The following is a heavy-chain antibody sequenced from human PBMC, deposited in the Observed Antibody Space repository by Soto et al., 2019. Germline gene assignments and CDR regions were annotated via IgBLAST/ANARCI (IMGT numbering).Heavy chain of an antibody. V-gene: IGHV3-23*01. Sequence: PGGSLRLSCAASGFTFSSYAMSWVRQAPGKGLEWVSAISGSGGSTYYADSVKGRFTISRDNSKNTLYLQMNSLRAEDTAVYYCAKFRDYYDSSGYYLGYFDFWGKGTLVTVSS. CDR2: ISGSGGST. D-gene: IGHD3-22*01. J-gene: IGHJ4*02. CDR1: GFTFSSYA. CDR3: AKFRDYYDSSGYYLGYFDF.